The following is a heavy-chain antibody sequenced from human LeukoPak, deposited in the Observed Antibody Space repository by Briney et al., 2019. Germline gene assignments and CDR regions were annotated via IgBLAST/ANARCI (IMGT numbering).Heavy chain of an antibody. J-gene: IGHJ4*02. CDR3: ARDRDWNSGFDY. V-gene: IGHV3-21*01. CDR1: GFTFSSYN. D-gene: IGHD1-7*01. CDR2: ISTSSSYI. Sequence: GGSLRLSCAASGFTFSSYNMKWVRQAPGKRLEWVSSISTSSSYIYYADSVKGRFTISRDNARNSLYLQVNSLRAEDTAVYYCARDRDWNSGFDYWGQGTLVTVSS.